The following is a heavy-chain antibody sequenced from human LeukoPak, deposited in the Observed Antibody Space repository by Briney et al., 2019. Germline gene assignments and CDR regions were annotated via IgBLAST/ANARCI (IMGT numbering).Heavy chain of an antibody. Sequence: GGSLRLSCVASGFTFSNYWMSWVRQAPGKGLEWVANINQDGSEKHYVDSVKGRFTISRDNAKNSLYLQMNSLRAEDTAVYYCARRLSYFDAWGQGTLVTVSS. CDR2: INQDGSEK. V-gene: IGHV3-7*01. CDR3: ARRLSYFDA. J-gene: IGHJ4*02. CDR1: GFTFSNYW.